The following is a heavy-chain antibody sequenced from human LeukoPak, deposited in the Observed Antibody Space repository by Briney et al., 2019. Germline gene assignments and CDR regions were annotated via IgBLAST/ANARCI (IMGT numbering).Heavy chain of an antibody. V-gene: IGHV4-39*07. J-gene: IGHJ6*03. D-gene: IGHD6-6*01. CDR3: ARLPRGSSPDYFYYYMDV. CDR2: VYYSGTT. CDR1: GGSITSTNYY. Sequence: SETLSLTCTVSGGSITSTNYYWPWIRQPPGKGPEWIGSVYYSGTTYYNPSLMSRATVSVDTSKHQFSLKLSSVTAADTAVYYCARLPRGSSPDYFYYYMDVWGKGIMVTVSS.